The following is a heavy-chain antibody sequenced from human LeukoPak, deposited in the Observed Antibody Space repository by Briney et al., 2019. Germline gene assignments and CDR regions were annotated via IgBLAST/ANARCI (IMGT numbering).Heavy chain of an antibody. CDR1: GGSISSGGYY. V-gene: IGHV4-31*03. J-gene: IGHJ4*02. CDR3: ASGHTQHKYYFDY. CDR2: IYYSGST. Sequence: PSQTLSLTCTVSGGSISSGGYYWSWIRQHPGKGLEWIGYIYYSGSTYYNPSLKSRVTISVDTSKNQFSLKLSSVTAADTAVYYCASGHTQHKYYFDYWGQGTLVTVSS. D-gene: IGHD2-15*01.